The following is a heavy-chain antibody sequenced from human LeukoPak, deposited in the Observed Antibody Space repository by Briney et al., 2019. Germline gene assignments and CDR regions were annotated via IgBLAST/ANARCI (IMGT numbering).Heavy chain of an antibody. D-gene: IGHD6-13*01. CDR3: ARVGSQLGTSYFDY. CDR2: ISSSSSYI. Sequence: GGSLRLSCAASGFTFSGYNMNWVRQAPGKGLERVPSISSSSSYIYYADSLKGRFTISRDNAKNSLYLQMNSLRAEDRAVYYCARVGSQLGTSYFDYWGQGTLVTVSS. CDR1: GFTFSGYN. J-gene: IGHJ4*02. V-gene: IGHV3-21*01.